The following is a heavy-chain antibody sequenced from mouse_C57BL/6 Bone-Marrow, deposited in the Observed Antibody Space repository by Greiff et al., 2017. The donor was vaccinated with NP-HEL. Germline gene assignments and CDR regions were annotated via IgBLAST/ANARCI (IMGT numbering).Heavy chain of an antibody. J-gene: IGHJ2*01. Sequence: QVHVKQPGTELVKPGASVKLSCKASGYTFTSYWMHWVKQRPGQGLEWIGNINPSNGGTNYNEKFKSKATLTVDKSSSTAYMQLSSLTSEDSAVYYCARGIYYGNYLDYWGQGTTLTVSS. V-gene: IGHV1-53*01. CDR3: ARGIYYGNYLDY. CDR2: INPSNGGT. D-gene: IGHD2-1*01. CDR1: GYTFTSYW.